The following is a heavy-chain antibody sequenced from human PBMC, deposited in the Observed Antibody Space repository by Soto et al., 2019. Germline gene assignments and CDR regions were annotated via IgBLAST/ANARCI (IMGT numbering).Heavy chain of an antibody. D-gene: IGHD6-19*01. Sequence: EVQLVESGGGLVQPGRSLRLSCAASGFTFDDYAMHWVRQAPGKGLEWVSGISWNSGSIGYADSVKGRFTISRDNAKNSLYLQMNSLRAEDTALYYCAKDQGSSGWTDYFDSWGQGAMVTDTS. CDR2: ISWNSGSI. CDR1: GFTFDDYA. CDR3: AKDQGSSGWTDYFDS. J-gene: IGHJ4*02. V-gene: IGHV3-9*01.